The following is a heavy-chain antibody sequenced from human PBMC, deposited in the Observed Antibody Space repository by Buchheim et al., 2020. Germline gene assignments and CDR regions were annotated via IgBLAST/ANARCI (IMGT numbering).Heavy chain of an antibody. CDR3: ARWGSYRNYFDY. D-gene: IGHD1-26*01. Sequence: QVQLQESGPGLVKPSQTLSLTCTVSGDSISSAGYYWGWIRHHPGKGLQWIGYIYYSGSTNYNPSLKSRVTISVDTSKNQFSLKLSSVTAADTAVYYCARWGSYRNYFDYWGQGTL. CDR1: GDSISSAGYY. CDR2: IYYSGST. J-gene: IGHJ4*02. V-gene: IGHV4-31*03.